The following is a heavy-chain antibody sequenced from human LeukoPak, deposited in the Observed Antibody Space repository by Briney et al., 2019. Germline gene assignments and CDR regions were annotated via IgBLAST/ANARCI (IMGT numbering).Heavy chain of an antibody. CDR3: AKATNYDFWSGSDAFDI. V-gene: IGHV3-53*01. D-gene: IGHD3-3*01. CDR1: GFTVSSNY. Sequence: PGGSLRLSCAASGFTVSSNYMSWVRQAPGKGLEWVSVIYSAGSTYYADSVKGRFTISRDNSKNTLYLRMNSLRAEDTAVYYCAKATNYDFWSGSDAFDIWGQGTMVTVSS. J-gene: IGHJ3*02. CDR2: IYSAGST.